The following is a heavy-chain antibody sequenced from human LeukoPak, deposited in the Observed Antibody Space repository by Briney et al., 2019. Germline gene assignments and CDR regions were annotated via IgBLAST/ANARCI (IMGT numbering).Heavy chain of an antibody. Sequence: GGSLRLSCAASGFTFSSYWMSWVRQAPGKGLEWVANIKQDGSEKYYVDSVKGRFTISRDNAKNSLYLQMNSLRAEDTAVYYCASRIAAQAYWFDPWGQGTLVTVSS. CDR2: IKQDGSEK. D-gene: IGHD6-6*01. V-gene: IGHV3-7*01. CDR1: GFTFSSYW. J-gene: IGHJ5*02. CDR3: ASRIAAQAYWFDP.